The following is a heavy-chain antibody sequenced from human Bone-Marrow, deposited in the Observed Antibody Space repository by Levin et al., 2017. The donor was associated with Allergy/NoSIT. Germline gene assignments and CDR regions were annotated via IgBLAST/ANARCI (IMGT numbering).Heavy chain of an antibody. J-gene: IGHJ3*02. V-gene: IGHV5-51*01. CDR3: ARREMATKNDAFDI. D-gene: IGHD5-24*01. CDR1: RYTFSGSW. CDR2: IYPDDSDT. Sequence: GESLKISCKGSRYTFSGSWIGWVRQMPGKGLEWMGIIYPDDSDTRYSPSFEGQVTFSVDKSISAAYLQWSSLRASDTAMYYCARREMATKNDAFDIWGQGTMVTVSS.